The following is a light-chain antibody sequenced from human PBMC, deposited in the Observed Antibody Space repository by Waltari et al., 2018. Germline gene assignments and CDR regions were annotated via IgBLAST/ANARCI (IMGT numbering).Light chain of an antibody. CDR2: GAS. Sequence: EIVMTQSPATLSVSPGQRATLSCRARHSVSSNLAWYHQMPGQARRLLIYGASTRATGIPARFSGSGSGTDFTLTISRLQSEDFGVYYCQEYNSWPRTFGEGTKVEI. V-gene: IGKV3-15*01. CDR1: HSVSSN. CDR3: QEYNSWPRT. J-gene: IGKJ1*01.